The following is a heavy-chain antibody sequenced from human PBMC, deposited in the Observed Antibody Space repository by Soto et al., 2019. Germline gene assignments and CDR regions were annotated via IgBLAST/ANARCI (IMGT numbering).Heavy chain of an antibody. Sequence: SETLSLTCTVSGASVSSNYWSWIRQPPGRGLEWIGYLYYIGSTDYNPSLKSRVNISIDTSKNQVSLTLTSVTAADTAVYYCARDPEGYCNGPQCYTERVAFEVWGQGTMVTVSS. CDR1: GASVSSNY. CDR2: LYYIGST. CDR3: ARDPEGYCNGPQCYTERVAFEV. D-gene: IGHD2-15*01. J-gene: IGHJ3*01. V-gene: IGHV4-59*02.